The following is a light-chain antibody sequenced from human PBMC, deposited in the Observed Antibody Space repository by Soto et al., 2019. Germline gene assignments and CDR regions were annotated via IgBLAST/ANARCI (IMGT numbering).Light chain of an antibody. Sequence: EIVMTQSPATLSVSPGERATLSCRASQSVSSNLAWYQQKPGQAPRLLIYGASTRATGIPARFSGSGSGTEFTLTFSSLQSEDFAVYYCQQYNNWPPWTFDQGTKVEIK. V-gene: IGKV3-15*01. CDR3: QQYNNWPPWT. CDR2: GAS. J-gene: IGKJ1*01. CDR1: QSVSSN.